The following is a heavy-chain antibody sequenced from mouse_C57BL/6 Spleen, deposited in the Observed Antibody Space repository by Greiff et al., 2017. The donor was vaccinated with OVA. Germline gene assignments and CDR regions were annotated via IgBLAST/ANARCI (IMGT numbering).Heavy chain of an antibody. V-gene: IGHV1-4*01. CDR3: ARGTAQVGWFAY. CDR2: INPSSGYT. D-gene: IGHD3-2*02. CDR1: GYTFTSYT. J-gene: IGHJ3*01. Sequence: QVQLQQSGAELARPGASVKMSCKASGYTFTSYTMHWVKQRPGQGLEWIGYINPSSGYTKYNQKFKDKATLTADKSSSTAYMQLSSLTSEDSAVYYCARGTAQVGWFAYWGQGTLVTVSA.